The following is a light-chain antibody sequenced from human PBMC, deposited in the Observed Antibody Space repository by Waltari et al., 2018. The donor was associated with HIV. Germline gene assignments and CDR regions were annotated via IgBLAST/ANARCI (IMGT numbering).Light chain of an antibody. CDR2: GNS. CDR1: SSNIGAGSD. J-gene: IGLJ1*01. Sequence: QSVLTQPPSVSGAPGPRGTISCTGSSSNIGAGSDVHWYQQPPGTAPKLLIYGNSNRPSGVPDRFSGSKSGTSASLAITGLQAEDEADYYCQSYDSSLSGYVFGTGTKVTVL. CDR3: QSYDSSLSGYV. V-gene: IGLV1-40*01.